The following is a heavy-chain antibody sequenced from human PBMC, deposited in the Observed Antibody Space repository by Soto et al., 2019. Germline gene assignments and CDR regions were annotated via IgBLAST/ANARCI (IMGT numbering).Heavy chain of an antibody. CDR3: AVTWIREYGMDV. J-gene: IGHJ6*02. D-gene: IGHD5-18*01. CDR2: INAGNGNT. V-gene: IGHV1-3*01. CDR1: GYTFTSYA. Sequence: ASVKVSCKPSGYTFTSYAMHWVRQAPGQRLEWMGWINAGNGNTKYSQKFQGRVTITRDTSATTAYMELSSLRSEDTAVYYCAVTWIREYGMDVWGQGTTVTVSS.